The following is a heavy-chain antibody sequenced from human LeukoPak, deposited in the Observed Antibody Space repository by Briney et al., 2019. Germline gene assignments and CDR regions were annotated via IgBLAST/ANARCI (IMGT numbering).Heavy chain of an antibody. CDR3: ARVIRRGMARASEDY. Sequence: GASVKVSCKASGYTFTGYYMHWVRQAPGQGLEWMGWINPNSGGTNYAQKFQGRVTMTRDTSISTAYMELSRLRSDDTAVYYCARVIRRGMARASEDYWGQGTLVTVSS. CDR2: INPNSGGT. CDR1: GYTFTGYY. D-gene: IGHD6-13*01. J-gene: IGHJ4*02. V-gene: IGHV1-2*02.